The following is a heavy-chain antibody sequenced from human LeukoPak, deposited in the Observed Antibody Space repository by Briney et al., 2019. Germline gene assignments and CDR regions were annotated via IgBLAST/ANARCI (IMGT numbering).Heavy chain of an antibody. J-gene: IGHJ4*02. Sequence: GGSLRLSCSASGFSFSNYAMHWVRQAPGKGLEYVSAISSNGGSTYYADLVKGRFTISRDNSKNTLYLQVSSLRAEDTAVYYCVKDTHYYGSGNYYNGYFDYWGQGTLVTVSS. CDR3: VKDTHYYGSGNYYNGYFDY. D-gene: IGHD3-10*01. CDR2: ISSNGGST. V-gene: IGHV3-64D*09. CDR1: GFSFSNYA.